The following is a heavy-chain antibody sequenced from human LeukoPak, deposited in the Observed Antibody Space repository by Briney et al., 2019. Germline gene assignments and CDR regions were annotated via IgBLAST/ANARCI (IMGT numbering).Heavy chain of an antibody. Sequence: SETLSLTCAVYGVSFSGYYWSWIRQPPGKGLEWIGEINHSGSTNYNPSLKSRVTISVDTSKNQFSLKLSSVTAADTAVYYCARHGPGSGSYYRRRYFDYWGQGTLVTVSS. J-gene: IGHJ4*02. CDR3: ARHGPGSGSYYRRRYFDY. CDR1: GVSFSGYY. V-gene: IGHV4-34*01. D-gene: IGHD3-10*01. CDR2: INHSGST.